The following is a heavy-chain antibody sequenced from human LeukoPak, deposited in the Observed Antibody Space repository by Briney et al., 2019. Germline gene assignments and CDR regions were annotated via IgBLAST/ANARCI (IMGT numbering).Heavy chain of an antibody. J-gene: IGHJ6*03. CDR2: IRYDGSNK. V-gene: IGHV3-30*02. CDR3: AKGEGWQQPYYYYMDV. Sequence: GGSLRLSCAASGFSFSRYGMHWVRQAPGKGLEWVAFIRYDGSNKYYADSVKGRFTISRDNSKNTLYVQMNSLRAEDTAVYYCAKGEGWQQPYYYYMDVWGKGTTVTISS. D-gene: IGHD6-13*01. CDR1: GFSFSRYG.